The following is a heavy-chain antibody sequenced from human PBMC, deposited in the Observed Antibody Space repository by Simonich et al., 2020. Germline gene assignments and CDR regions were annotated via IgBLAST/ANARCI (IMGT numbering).Heavy chain of an antibody. CDR1: GGSISSSSYY. D-gene: IGHD6-13*01. Sequence: QLQLQESGPGLVKPSETLSLTCTVSGGSISSSSYYWGWIRQPPGKGLEWIGSIYYSGGTYYTPALKRRVTISVDTSKNQFSLKLSSVTAADTAVYYCARHAGFAFDIWGQGTMVTVSS. V-gene: IGHV4-39*01. J-gene: IGHJ3*02. CDR3: ARHAGFAFDI. CDR2: IYYSGGT.